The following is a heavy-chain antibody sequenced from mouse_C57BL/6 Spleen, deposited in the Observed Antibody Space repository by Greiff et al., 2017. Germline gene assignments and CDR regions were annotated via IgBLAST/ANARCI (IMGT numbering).Heavy chain of an antibody. D-gene: IGHD1-1*01. CDR3: TRAPYYYGSSYWYFDV. J-gene: IGHJ1*03. CDR1: GFTFSSYA. CDR2: ISSGGDYI. Sequence: EVMLVESGEGLVKPGGSLKLSCAASGFTFSSYAMSWVRQTPEKRLEWVAYISSGGDYIYYADTVKGRFTISRDNARNTLYLQMSSLKSEDTAMYYGTRAPYYYGSSYWYFDVWGTGTTVTVSS. V-gene: IGHV5-9-1*02.